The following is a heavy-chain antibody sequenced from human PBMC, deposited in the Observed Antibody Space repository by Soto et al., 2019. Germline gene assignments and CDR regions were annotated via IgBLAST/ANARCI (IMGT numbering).Heavy chain of an antibody. CDR1: GGSISSSSYY. CDR2: IYYSGST. D-gene: IGHD3-22*01. Sequence: QLQLQESGPGLVKPSETLSLTCTVSGGSISSSSYYWGWIRQPPGKGLEWIGSIYYSGSTYYNPSLKSRVTLSVATSRNQSSRQLSSVTAADPAVYYCARRLYYDSSGFEGGGMDVWGQGTTVTVSS. CDR3: ARRLYYDSSGFEGGGMDV. V-gene: IGHV4-39*01. J-gene: IGHJ6*02.